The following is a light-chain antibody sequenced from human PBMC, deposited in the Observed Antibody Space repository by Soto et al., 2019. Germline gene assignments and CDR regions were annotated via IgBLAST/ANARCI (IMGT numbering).Light chain of an antibody. V-gene: IGKV1-9*01. J-gene: IGKJ3*01. CDR1: QGISSY. CDR3: LHLNSYSPDT. CDR2: AAS. Sequence: DIPLTQSPSFLSASVGDRVTITCRASQGISSYLAWYQQKPGKAPKLLIFAASTLQNGVPSRFSGSGSGTEFTLTISSLQPEDFATYYCLHLNSYSPDTFGPGTKWISN.